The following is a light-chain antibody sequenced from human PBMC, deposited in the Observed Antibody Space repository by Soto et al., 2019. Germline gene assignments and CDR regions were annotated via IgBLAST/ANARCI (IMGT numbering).Light chain of an antibody. J-gene: IGKJ4*01. CDR3: QQRSNWPPLT. Sequence: EIVLTQSPATLSLSPGERATFSCRASQSVSSDLVWYHQKPGQAPRLLIYDASNRATGIPARFSVSGSGTDFTLTISSLEPEDFAVYYCQQRSNWPPLTFGGGTQLDIK. V-gene: IGKV3-11*01. CDR1: QSVSSD. CDR2: DAS.